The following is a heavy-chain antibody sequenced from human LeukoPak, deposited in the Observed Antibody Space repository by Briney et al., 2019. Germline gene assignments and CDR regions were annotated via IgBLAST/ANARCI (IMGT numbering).Heavy chain of an antibody. CDR1: GGTFSSYA. J-gene: IGHJ6*02. Sequence: SVKVSCKASGGTFSSYAISWVRQAPGQGLEWMGGIIPIFGTANYAQKFQGRVTITADESTSTAYMELSSLRSEDTAVYYCARPTVTTSSYYYGMDVWGQGTTVTVSS. CDR2: IIPIFGTA. CDR3: ARPTVTTSSYYYGMDV. D-gene: IGHD4-17*01. V-gene: IGHV1-69*13.